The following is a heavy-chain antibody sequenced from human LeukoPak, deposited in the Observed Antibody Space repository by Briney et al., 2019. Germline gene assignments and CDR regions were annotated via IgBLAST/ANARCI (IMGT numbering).Heavy chain of an antibody. CDR2: ISWNSGSI. D-gene: IGHD6-13*01. J-gene: IGHJ6*03. V-gene: IGHV3-9*01. CDR3: AKVSIAAAATRYYYYHMDV. Sequence: GGSLRLSCAASGFTFDDYAMHWVRQAPGKGLEWVSGISWNSGSIGYADSVKGRFTISRDNAKNSLYLQMNSLRAEDTALYYCAKVSIAAAATRYYYYHMDVWGKGTTVTVSS. CDR1: GFTFDDYA.